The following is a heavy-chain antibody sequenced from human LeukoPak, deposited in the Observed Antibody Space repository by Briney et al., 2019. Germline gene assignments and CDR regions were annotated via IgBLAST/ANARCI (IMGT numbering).Heavy chain of an antibody. CDR1: GYTFTGYY. CDR2: INPNSGGT. Sequence: ASVKVSCKASGYTFTGYYMHWVRQAPGQGLEWMGWINPNSGGTNYAQKFQGRVTMTTDTSTSTAYMELRSLRSDDTAVYYCARDHGRYFDWLSIHYYYYMDVWGKGTTVTISS. CDR3: ARDHGRYFDWLSIHYYYYMDV. J-gene: IGHJ6*03. V-gene: IGHV1-2*02. D-gene: IGHD3-9*01.